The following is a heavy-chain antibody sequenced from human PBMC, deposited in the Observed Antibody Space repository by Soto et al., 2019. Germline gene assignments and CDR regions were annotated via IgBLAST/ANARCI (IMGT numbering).Heavy chain of an antibody. CDR1: GGSISSGGYY. V-gene: IGHV4-31*01. D-gene: IGHD6-13*01. CDR2: IYYSGST. CDR3: ARGEAAALGY. J-gene: IGHJ4*02. Sequence: QVQLQESGPGPVKPSQTLSLTCTVSGGSISSGGYYWSWIRQHPGKGLEWIGYIYYSGSTYYNPSRTXXVXIXXDTSKNQFSLKLSSVTAADTAVYYCARGEAAALGYWGQGTLVAVSS.